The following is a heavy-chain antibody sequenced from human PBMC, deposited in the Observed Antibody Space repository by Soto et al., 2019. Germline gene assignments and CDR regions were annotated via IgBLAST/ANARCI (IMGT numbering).Heavy chain of an antibody. CDR2: NSGSGGIT. CDR1: GFTFSSYA. CDR3: AKTLTTRWPATPIVGAYPYYYGMDV. D-gene: IGHD1-26*01. J-gene: IGHJ6*02. Sequence: GGSLRLSCAASGFTFSSYAMSWVRQAPGKGLEWVSANSGSGGITYYADSVNGRFTISIDNSKNTLYLQMNSLRAEDTAVYYCAKTLTTRWPATPIVGAYPYYYGMDVWGQGTTVTVAS. V-gene: IGHV3-23*01.